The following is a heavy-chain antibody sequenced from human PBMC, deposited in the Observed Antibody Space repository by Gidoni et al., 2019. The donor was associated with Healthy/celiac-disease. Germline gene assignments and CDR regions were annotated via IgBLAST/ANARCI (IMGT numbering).Heavy chain of an antibody. CDR1: GFTFSSYS. CDR2: ISSSSSYI. Sequence: EVQLVESGGGLVKPGGSLRLSCAASGFTFSSYSMNWVRQAPGKGLEWVSSISSSSSYIYYADSVKGRFTISRDNAKNSLYLQMNSLRAEDTAVYYCARDPPYYYDSSGYYSPLYYYYYGMDVWGQGTTVTVSS. D-gene: IGHD3-22*01. CDR3: ARDPPYYYDSSGYYSPLYYYYYGMDV. J-gene: IGHJ6*02. V-gene: IGHV3-21*01.